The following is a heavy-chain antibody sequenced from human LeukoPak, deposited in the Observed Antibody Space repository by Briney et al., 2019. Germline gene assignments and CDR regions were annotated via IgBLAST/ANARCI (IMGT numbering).Heavy chain of an antibody. V-gene: IGHV5-51*01. Sequence: GESLKISCKGSGYSFTSYWIGWVRQMPGKGLEWMEIIYPGDSDTRYSPSFQGQVTISADKSISTAYLQWSSLKASDTAMYYCARLDPRYCSSTSCYAPFDYWGQGTLVTVSS. CDR3: ARLDPRYCSSTSCYAPFDY. CDR1: GYSFTSYW. CDR2: IYPGDSDT. J-gene: IGHJ4*02. D-gene: IGHD2-2*01.